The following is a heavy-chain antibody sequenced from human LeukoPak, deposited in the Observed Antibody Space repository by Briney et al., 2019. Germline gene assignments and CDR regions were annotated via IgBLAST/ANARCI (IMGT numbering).Heavy chain of an antibody. V-gene: IGHV1-69*13. CDR1: GGTFSSYA. CDR3: PKTAYDILTGYYYYYGMDV. J-gene: IGHJ6*02. D-gene: IGHD3-9*01. CDR2: IIPIFGTA. Sequence: GASLKVSCKASGGTFSSYAISWVRQAPGQGLEWMGGIIPIFGTANYAQKFQGRVTITADESTSTAYMELSSLRSEDTVVFFKPKTAYDILTGYYYYYGMDVWGQGTTVTVSS.